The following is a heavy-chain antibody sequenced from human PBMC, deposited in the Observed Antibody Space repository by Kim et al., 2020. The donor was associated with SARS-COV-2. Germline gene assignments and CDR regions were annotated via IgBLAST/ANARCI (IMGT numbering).Heavy chain of an antibody. V-gene: IGHV4-4*02. CDR3: ARDAVIRGYSSSSGGYYFDY. Sequence: SETLSLTCAVSGGSISSSNWWSWVRQPPGKGLEWIGEIYHSGSTNYNPSLKSRVTISVDKSKNQFSLKLSSVTAADTAVYYCARDAVIRGYSSSSGGYYFDYWGQGTLVTVSS. CDR1: GGSISSSNW. CDR2: IYHSGST. D-gene: IGHD6-6*01. J-gene: IGHJ4*02.